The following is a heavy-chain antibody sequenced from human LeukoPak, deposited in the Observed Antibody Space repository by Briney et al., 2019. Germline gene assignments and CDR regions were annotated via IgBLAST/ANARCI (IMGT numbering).Heavy chain of an antibody. CDR1: GFTVSSNY. CDR2: IYSGGST. J-gene: IGHJ4*02. Sequence: PGGSLRLSCAASGFTVSSNYMSWVHQAPGKGLEWVSVIYSGGSTYYADSVKGRFTISRDNSKNTLYLQMNSLRAEDTAVYYCASYYYDSSGYLLFDYWGQGTLVTVSS. V-gene: IGHV3-53*01. D-gene: IGHD3-22*01. CDR3: ASYYYDSSGYLLFDY.